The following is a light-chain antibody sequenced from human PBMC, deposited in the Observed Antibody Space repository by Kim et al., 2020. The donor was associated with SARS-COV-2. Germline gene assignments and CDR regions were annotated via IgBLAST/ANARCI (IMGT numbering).Light chain of an antibody. V-gene: IGLV2-8*01. Sequence: QSALTQPPSASGSPGQSVTISCTGTSSDVGSYNYVSWYQQHPGKAPKLMIYEVSTRPSGVPDRFSGSKSGNTASLTVSGLQAEDEADYYCSSYAGSNKRVFGGGTKLTVL. CDR1: SSDVGSYNY. J-gene: IGLJ2*01. CDR2: EVS. CDR3: SSYAGSNKRV.